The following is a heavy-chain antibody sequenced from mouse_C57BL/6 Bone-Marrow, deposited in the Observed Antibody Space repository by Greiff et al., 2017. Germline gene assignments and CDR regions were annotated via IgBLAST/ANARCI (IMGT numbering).Heavy chain of an antibody. CDR2: ILPGSGST. CDR1: GYTFTGYW. V-gene: IGHV1-9*01. J-gene: IGHJ4*01. CDR3: ARSSRLPSYYAMDY. Sequence: QVQLQQSGAELMKPGASVKLSCKATGYTFTGYWIEWVKQRPGHGLEWIGEILPGSGSTNHNEKFKGKATFTADTSSNTAYMQLSSLTTEDSAIYYCARSSRLPSYYAMDYWGQGTSVPVSS. D-gene: IGHD3-2*02.